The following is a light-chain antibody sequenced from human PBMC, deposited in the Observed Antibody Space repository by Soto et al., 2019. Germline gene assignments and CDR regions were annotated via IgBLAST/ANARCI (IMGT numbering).Light chain of an antibody. J-gene: IGKJ4*01. V-gene: IGKV3-15*01. CDR1: QSVTISY. CDR2: DTS. Sequence: EVVLTQSPGTLSLSPGERATLSCRASQSVTISYLAWYQQKPGQAPRLLIYDTSTRATDIPARFSGSGSGTEFTLTISNLQSEDFAVYYCQQYNEWPPLTFGGGTKVDIK. CDR3: QQYNEWPPLT.